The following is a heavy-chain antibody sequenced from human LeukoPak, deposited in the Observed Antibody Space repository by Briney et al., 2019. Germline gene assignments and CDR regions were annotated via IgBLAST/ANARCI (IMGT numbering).Heavy chain of an antibody. V-gene: IGHV3-9*03. D-gene: IGHD2-2*01. CDR1: GFTFYAYF. J-gene: IGHJ4*02. Sequence: GGSVRLSCAASGFTFYAYFLHCAREAPGRGVVWVSDIGLNRGGIGYADSVKGRFTSCRGKATISLYSEMNSLRVEDMALYYCAKSGNASTSSFFDYWGQGTLVTVST. CDR3: AKSGNASTSSFFDY. CDR2: IGLNRGGI.